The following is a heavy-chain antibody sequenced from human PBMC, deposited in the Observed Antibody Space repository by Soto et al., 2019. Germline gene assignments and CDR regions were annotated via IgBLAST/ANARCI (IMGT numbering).Heavy chain of an antibody. CDR2: IRSKSSGGTT. CDR3: TGRDFWSPYYTGDY. Sequence: GGSLRLSCTTSGFTFSDYGMSWVRQAPGKGLEWVGFIRSKSSGGTTEYAASVKCRFIISSDDSKSIAYLQMNSLKTEDTAVYYCTGRDFWSPYYTGDYWGQGTLVTVSS. V-gene: IGHV3-49*04. J-gene: IGHJ4*02. D-gene: IGHD3-3*01. CDR1: GFTFSDYG.